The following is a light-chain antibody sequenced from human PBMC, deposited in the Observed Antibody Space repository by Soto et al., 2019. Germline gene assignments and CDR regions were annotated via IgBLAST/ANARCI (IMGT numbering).Light chain of an antibody. CDR2: WAS. Sequence: DIVMTQSPDSLAVSLGERATINCKSSQSVLYSSNNKNYLAWYQQKPGQPPKLLIYWASTRVSGVPDRFSGSGSGTDFTLTISSLQAEDVAVYYCQQYYSIPWTFGQGTKVEIK. V-gene: IGKV4-1*01. CDR3: QQYYSIPWT. CDR1: QSVLYSSNNKNY. J-gene: IGKJ1*01.